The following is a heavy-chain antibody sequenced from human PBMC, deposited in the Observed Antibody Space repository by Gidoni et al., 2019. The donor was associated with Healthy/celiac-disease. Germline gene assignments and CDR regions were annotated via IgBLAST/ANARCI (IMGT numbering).Heavy chain of an antibody. D-gene: IGHD2-2*01. V-gene: IGHV3-48*02. CDR2: IRSSSSTI. J-gene: IGHJ5*02. CDR3: ARDSDCSSTSCYPREANWFDP. CDR1: GFTFSSSS. Sequence: EVQLVESGGGLVQPGGSLRLSCAASGFTFSSSSMNWVRQAPGKGLEWVSYIRSSSSTIYYADSVKGRFTISRDNAKNSLYLQMNSLRDEDTAVYYCARDSDCSSTSCYPREANWFDPWGQGTLVTVSS.